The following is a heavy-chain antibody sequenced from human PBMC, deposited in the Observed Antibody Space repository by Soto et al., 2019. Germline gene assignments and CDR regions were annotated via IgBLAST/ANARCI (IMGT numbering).Heavy chain of an antibody. CDR1: GGTFSSYA. CDR2: IIPIFGTA. D-gene: IGHD5-12*01. Sequence: QGQLVQSGAEVKKPGSSVKVSCKASGGTFSSYAISWVRQAPGQGREWMGGIIPIFGTANYAQKFQGRVTITADESTSTAYMELSSLRSEDTAVYYCARELRGDGYEPGLFDYWGQGTLVTVSS. CDR3: ARELRGDGYEPGLFDY. J-gene: IGHJ4*02. V-gene: IGHV1-69*01.